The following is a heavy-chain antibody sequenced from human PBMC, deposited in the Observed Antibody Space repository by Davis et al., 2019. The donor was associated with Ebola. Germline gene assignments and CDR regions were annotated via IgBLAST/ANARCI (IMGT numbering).Heavy chain of an antibody. CDR2: IRAHHGNT. V-gene: IGHV1-18*01. J-gene: IGHJ5*02. CDR1: LYTLTRHG. D-gene: IGHD3-22*01. Sequence: VPHLPSLYTLTRHGSLRVRQAPQQALEWLGWIRAHHGNTNYAQQLLGRVTMTTDTSTSTAYMDLRSLISDDTAVYYCARGITMMVVKNGFDPWGQETLVTVSS. CDR3: ARGITMMVVKNGFDP.